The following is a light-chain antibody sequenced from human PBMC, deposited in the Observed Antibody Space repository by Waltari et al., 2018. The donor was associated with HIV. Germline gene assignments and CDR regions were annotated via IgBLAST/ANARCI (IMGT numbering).Light chain of an antibody. CDR2: DVN. CDR1: SSDVGAYNS. CDR3: CSYAGSGTFVI. V-gene: IGLV2-23*02. Sequence: QSALTQPASVSGSPGQSITIPCTGTSSDVGAYNSVSWYQLLPGKAPKLMIFDVNRRPSGVFNRFSGSKSGNTASLTISGVQPEDEAEYYCCSYAGSGTFVIFGGGTKLTVL. J-gene: IGLJ2*01.